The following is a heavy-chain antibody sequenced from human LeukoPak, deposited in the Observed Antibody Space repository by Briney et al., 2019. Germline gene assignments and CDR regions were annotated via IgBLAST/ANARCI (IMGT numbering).Heavy chain of an antibody. D-gene: IGHD2-2*03. Sequence: ASVKVSCKTSGYIFTDYYIHWVRQAPGQGLEWMGWINPKSGDTDYAQKFEDRVTMTRDTSISTAYMELSRLRSDDTAVYYCARLDIVVVPAAYDDYWGQGTLVTVSS. CDR3: ARLDIVVVPAAYDDY. J-gene: IGHJ4*02. CDR2: INPKSGDT. V-gene: IGHV1-2*02. CDR1: GYIFTDYY.